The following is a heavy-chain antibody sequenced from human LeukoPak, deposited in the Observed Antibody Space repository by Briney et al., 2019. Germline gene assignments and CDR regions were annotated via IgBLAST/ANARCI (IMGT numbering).Heavy chain of an antibody. V-gene: IGHV4-59*01. CDR3: ARGALSSIAVRQSFDY. D-gene: IGHD6-6*01. CDR1: GASMSDYY. J-gene: IGHJ4*02. Sequence: PSETLSLTCSVSGASMSDYYWSWIRQPPGKGLEWIGNTYYRGSTNYNPSLKSRVTVSVDTSKNQFSLRLTSVIAADTGVYYCARGALSSIAVRQSFDYWGQGTLVSVSS. CDR2: TYYRGST.